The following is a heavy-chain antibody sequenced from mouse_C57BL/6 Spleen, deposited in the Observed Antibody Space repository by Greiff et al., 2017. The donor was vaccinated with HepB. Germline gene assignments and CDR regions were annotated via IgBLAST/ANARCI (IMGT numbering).Heavy chain of an antibody. CDR2: ISSGGSYT. J-gene: IGHJ2*01. D-gene: IGHD3-2*02. CDR1: GFTFSSYG. Sequence: EVHLVESGGDLVKPGGSLKLSCAASGFTFSSYGMSWVRQTPDKRLEWVATISSGGSYTYYPDSVKGRFTISRDNAKNTLYLQMSSLKSEDTAMYYCARQDSSGYVGYWGQGTTLTVSS. CDR3: ARQDSSGYVGY. V-gene: IGHV5-6*01.